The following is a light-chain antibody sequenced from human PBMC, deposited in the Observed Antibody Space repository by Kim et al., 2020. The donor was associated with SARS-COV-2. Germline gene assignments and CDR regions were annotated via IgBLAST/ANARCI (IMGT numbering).Light chain of an antibody. CDR2: GAS. CDR1: QSVSSSY. J-gene: IGKJ1*01. V-gene: IGKV3-20*01. Sequence: EIVLTQSPGTLSLSPGERATLSCRASQSVSSSYLAWYQQKPGQAPRLLIYGASSRATGIPDRFSGSGSGTDFTLTISRLEPEDFAVYYCQQYGRAPRGTFGQGAKGESK. CDR3: QQYGRAPRGT.